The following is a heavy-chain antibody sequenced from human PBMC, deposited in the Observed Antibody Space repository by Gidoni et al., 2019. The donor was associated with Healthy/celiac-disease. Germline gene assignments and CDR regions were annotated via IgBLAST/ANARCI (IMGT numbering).Heavy chain of an antibody. CDR2: ISYDGSNK. CDR3: ARDRALNCDY. J-gene: IGHJ4*02. Sequence: QVQLVESGGGVVQPGRSLRLSCAASGFPFSSYAMHWVRQAPGKGLEWVAVISYDGSNKYYADSVKGRFTISRDNSKNTMYLKMNSLRAEDTAVYYWARDRALNCDYWGQGTLVTVSA. CDR1: GFPFSSYA. V-gene: IGHV3-30-3*01.